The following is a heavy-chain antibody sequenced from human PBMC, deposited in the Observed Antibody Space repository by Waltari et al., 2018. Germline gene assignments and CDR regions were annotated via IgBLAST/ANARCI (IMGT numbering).Heavy chain of an antibody. CDR3: ARINKYYYYYYGMDV. V-gene: IGHV4-34*01. CDR1: GGHFSGYY. J-gene: IGHJ6*02. CDR2: INHSGST. Sequence: QVQLQQWGAGLLKPSETLSLTCAVYGGHFSGYYWSWIRQPPGKGLGWIGEINHSGSTNYNPSLKSRVTISVDTSKNQFSLKLSSVTAADTAVYYCARINKYYYYYYGMDVWGQGTTVTVSS.